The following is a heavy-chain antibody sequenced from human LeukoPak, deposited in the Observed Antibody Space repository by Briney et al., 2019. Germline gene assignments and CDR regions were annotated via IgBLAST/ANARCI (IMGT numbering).Heavy chain of an antibody. CDR1: GFTFSSYS. Sequence: GGSLRLSCAASGFTFSSYSMNWVRQAPGKGLEWVSYISSSSSTIYCADSVKGRFTISRDNAKNSLYLQMNSLRAEDTAVYYCARDRYYYYGMDVWGQGTTVTVSS. CDR2: ISSSSSTI. V-gene: IGHV3-48*04. CDR3: ARDRYYYYGMDV. J-gene: IGHJ6*02.